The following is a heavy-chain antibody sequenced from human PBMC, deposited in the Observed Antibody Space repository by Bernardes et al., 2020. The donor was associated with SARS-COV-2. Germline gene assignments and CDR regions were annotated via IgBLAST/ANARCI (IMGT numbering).Heavy chain of an antibody. CDR3: ARDHYDILTGYFYGMDV. CDR1: GGSISSGSYY. Sequence: SETLSLTCTVSGGSISSGSYYWSWIRQPAGKGLEWIGRIYTSGSTNYNPSLKSRVTISVDTSKNQFSLKLSSVTAADTAVYYCARDHYDILTGYFYGMDVWGQGTTVTVSS. CDR2: IYTSGST. J-gene: IGHJ6*02. V-gene: IGHV4-61*02. D-gene: IGHD3-9*01.